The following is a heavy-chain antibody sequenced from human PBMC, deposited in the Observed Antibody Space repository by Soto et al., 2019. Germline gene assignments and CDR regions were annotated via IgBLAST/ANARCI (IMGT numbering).Heavy chain of an antibody. CDR3: ARDRVRGYSYAQSWGFDY. CDR1: GGSFSGYY. CDR2: INHSGST. Sequence: SETLSLTCAVYGGSFSGYYWSWIRQPPGKGLEWIGEINHSGSTNYNPSLKSRVTISVDTSKNQFSLKLSSVTAADTAVYYCARDRVRGYSYAQSWGFDYWGQGTLVTVSS. D-gene: IGHD5-18*01. V-gene: IGHV4-34*01. J-gene: IGHJ4*02.